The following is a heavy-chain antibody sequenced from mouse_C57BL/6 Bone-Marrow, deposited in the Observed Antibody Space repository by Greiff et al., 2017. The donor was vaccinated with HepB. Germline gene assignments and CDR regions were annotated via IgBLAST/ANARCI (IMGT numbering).Heavy chain of an antibody. CDR1: GFNIKNNY. J-gene: IGHJ4*01. V-gene: IGHV14-3*01. D-gene: IGHD1-1*01. CDR3: ASYYYGSSYDAMDY. CDR2: IDPANGNT. Sequence: VQLQQSVAELVRPGASVKLSCTASGFNIKNNYMHWVKQRPEQGLEWIGRIDPANGNTKYAPKFQGNATITADTSSNTAYLQLSSLTSEDTAIYYCASYYYGSSYDAMDYWGQGTSVTVSS.